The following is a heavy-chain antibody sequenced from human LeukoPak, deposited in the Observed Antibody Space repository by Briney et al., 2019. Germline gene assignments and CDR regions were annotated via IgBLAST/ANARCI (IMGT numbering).Heavy chain of an antibody. Sequence: HSGGSLRLSCTASGFAFGSYAMSWVRQAPGKGLEWVSGISGSGEGTYYTDSVKGRFTISRDNSKNTLYLQMNSLRAEDTAVYYCARDGLADYYGSGSYYNGHFDYRGQGTLVTVSS. CDR1: GFAFGSYA. J-gene: IGHJ4*02. CDR3: ARDGLADYYGSGSYYNGHFDY. D-gene: IGHD3-10*01. CDR2: ISGSGEGT. V-gene: IGHV3-23*01.